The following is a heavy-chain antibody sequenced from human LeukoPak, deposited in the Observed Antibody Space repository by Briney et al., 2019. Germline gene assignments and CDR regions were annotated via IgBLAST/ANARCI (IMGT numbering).Heavy chain of an antibody. V-gene: IGHV4-39*01. Sequence: SETLSLTCTVSGGSISSSSYYWGWIRQPPGKGLEWIGSIYYSGSTYYNPSLKSRVTISVDTSKNQFSLKLSSVTAADTAVYYCARHASNYDFWSGYFHSNWFDPWGQGTLVTVSS. D-gene: IGHD3-3*01. CDR3: ARHASNYDFWSGYFHSNWFDP. CDR2: IYYSGST. CDR1: GGSISSSSYY. J-gene: IGHJ5*02.